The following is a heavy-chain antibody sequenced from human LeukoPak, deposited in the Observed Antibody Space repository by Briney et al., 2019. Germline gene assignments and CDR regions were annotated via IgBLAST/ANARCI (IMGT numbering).Heavy chain of an antibody. Sequence: SVKVSCKASGGTFSNYAISWVRQAPGQGLEWMGAIIPIFGTVNYAQKFQGRVTITADESTSTAYMELSSLRSEDTAVYYCARILSSSWYEYFHHWGQGTLVTVSS. V-gene: IGHV1-69*01. J-gene: IGHJ1*01. CDR1: GGTFSNYA. CDR3: ARILSSSWYEYFHH. D-gene: IGHD6-19*01. CDR2: IIPIFGTV.